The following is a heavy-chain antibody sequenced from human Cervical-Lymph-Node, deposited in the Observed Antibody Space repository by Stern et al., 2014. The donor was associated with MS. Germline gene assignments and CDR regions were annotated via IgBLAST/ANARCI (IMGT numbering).Heavy chain of an antibody. J-gene: IGHJ6*02. CDR3: AREVAGHRLGMMDV. Sequence: QVQLVQSGAEVKKPGASVKGSCKASGYTFTSYYMHWVRQAPGQGLERMGIINPSGVNTIYAQKFQGRVTMTRDTSTRTVYMELSSLRSDDTAVYYCAREVAGHRLGMMDVWGQGTTVTVSS. V-gene: IGHV1-46*01. CDR1: GYTFTSYY. CDR2: INPSGVNT. D-gene: IGHD6-19*01.